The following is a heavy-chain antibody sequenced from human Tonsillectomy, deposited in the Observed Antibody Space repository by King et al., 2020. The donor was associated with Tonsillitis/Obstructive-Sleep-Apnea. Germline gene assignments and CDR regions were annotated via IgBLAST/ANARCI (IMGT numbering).Heavy chain of an antibody. CDR2: IFPGDSDS. Sequence: VQLVESGAEVKKPGESLKIACKASGYNFPTSWIGWVRQMPGKGLEWMGSIFPGDSDSRYSASFQGQVTMSADKSISTAYLQWSSLKASDTAMYYCARGYSISTSCYAPFDRWGHGTLVTVSS. D-gene: IGHD2-2*01. J-gene: IGHJ4*01. CDR1: GYNFPTSW. CDR3: ARGYSISTSCYAPFDR. V-gene: IGHV5-51*01.